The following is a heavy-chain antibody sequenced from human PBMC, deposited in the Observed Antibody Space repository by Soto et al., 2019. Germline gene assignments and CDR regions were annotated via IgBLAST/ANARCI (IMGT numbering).Heavy chain of an antibody. CDR2: FIPIFGTA. D-gene: IGHD2-21*02. Sequence: SVKVSCKASGGTFSSYAISWVRQAPGQGLEWMGGFIPIFGTANYAQKFQGRVTITADESTSTAYMELSSLRSEDTAVYYCARVVYGGDSNWAGNWFDPWGQGTLVTVSS. CDR3: ARVVYGGDSNWAGNWFDP. CDR1: GGTFSSYA. V-gene: IGHV1-69*13. J-gene: IGHJ5*02.